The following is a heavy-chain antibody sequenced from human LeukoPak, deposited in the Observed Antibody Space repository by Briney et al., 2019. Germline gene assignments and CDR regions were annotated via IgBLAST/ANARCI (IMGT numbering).Heavy chain of an antibody. J-gene: IGHJ4*02. D-gene: IGHD6-19*01. CDR3: TRRKVAAAEASDY. V-gene: IGHV3-23*01. CDR2: ISGSGGST. Sequence: PGGSLRLSCAASGFTFSSYAMSWVRQAPGKGLQWVSAISGSGGSTYYADSVKGRFTISRDNSRNTLYLQMNSLRVEDTAVYYCTRRKVAAAEASDYWGQGTLVTVSS. CDR1: GFTFSSYA.